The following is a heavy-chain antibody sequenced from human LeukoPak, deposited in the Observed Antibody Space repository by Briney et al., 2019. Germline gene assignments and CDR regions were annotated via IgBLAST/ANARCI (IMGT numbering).Heavy chain of an antibody. CDR1: GFTLSTFG. Sequence: GRSLRLSCAASGFTLSTFGMHWVRQAPGKGLEWVAVISYDGSDKYYTDSVKGRFTISRDNSKNTLYLQMNSLRAEDTAVYYCAELGITMIGGVWGKGPTVTISS. V-gene: IGHV3-30*18. CDR2: ISYDGSDK. J-gene: IGHJ6*04. D-gene: IGHD3-10*02. CDR3: AELGITMIGGV.